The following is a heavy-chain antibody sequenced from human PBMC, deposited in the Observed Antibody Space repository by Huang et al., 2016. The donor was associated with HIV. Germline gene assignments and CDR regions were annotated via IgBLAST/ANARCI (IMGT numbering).Heavy chain of an antibody. V-gene: IGHV1-8*01. CDR2: VNPKSGNT. Sequence: QVQLVQSGAEVKKPGASVKVSCQASGYAFTSYDINWVRQATGQGCEGMGWVNPKSGNTCYCQKCQGRVTITRTTSVTTAYMELNSLRSEDTAVYYCARAVRGYRNYDVPPSTSWGYWHYYMDAWGKGTTVTVSS. CDR1: GYAFTSYD. D-gene: IGHD3-3*01. CDR3: ARAVRGYRNYDVPPSTSWGYWHYYMDA. J-gene: IGHJ6*03.